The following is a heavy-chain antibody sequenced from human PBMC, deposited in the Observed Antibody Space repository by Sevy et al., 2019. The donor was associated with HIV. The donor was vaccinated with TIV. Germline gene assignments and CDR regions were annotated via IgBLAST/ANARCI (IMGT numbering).Heavy chain of an antibody. Sequence: GGSLRLSCAASGFTFSSYWMTWVRQAPGKGLEWVSYISSGSARYYADSVKGRFTISRDNAKISLYLQMSSLRADDTAVYSCARGWTVITSGDFPDYWGQGTLVTVSS. CDR2: ISSGSAR. V-gene: IGHV3-48*03. CDR1: GFTFSSYW. J-gene: IGHJ4*02. D-gene: IGHD4-17*01. CDR3: ARGWTVITSGDFPDY.